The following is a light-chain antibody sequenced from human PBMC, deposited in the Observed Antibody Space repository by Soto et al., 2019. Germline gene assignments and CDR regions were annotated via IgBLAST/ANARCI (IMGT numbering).Light chain of an antibody. V-gene: IGKV3-20*01. CDR1: QSVYNNL. Sequence: EIVLTQSPGTLSLSPGERAALSCRASQSVYNNLLAWYQQRPGQAPRLIIYGASNRATGIPDWFSGSGSGTDFTLTISRLEPEDFAVFYCHQYGTSPATFGQGTKVEVK. CDR2: GAS. CDR3: HQYGTSPAT. J-gene: IGKJ1*01.